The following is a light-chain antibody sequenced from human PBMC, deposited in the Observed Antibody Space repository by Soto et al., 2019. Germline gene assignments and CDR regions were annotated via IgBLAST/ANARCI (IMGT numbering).Light chain of an antibody. CDR3: QQYDLGFT. CDR1: QKISNKY. J-gene: IGKJ3*01. Sequence: EIVLTQSPAILSLSPGERATLSCRASQKISNKYLAWHQQKPGQAPRLLLFGASTTASGIPDRFSGRGSGTDFTLTSSRLEPEDFAVYYCQQYDLGFTFGPGTKVDIK. V-gene: IGKV3-20*01. CDR2: GAS.